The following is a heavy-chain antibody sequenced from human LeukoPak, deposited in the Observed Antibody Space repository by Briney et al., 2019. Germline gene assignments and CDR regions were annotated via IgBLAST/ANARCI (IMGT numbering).Heavy chain of an antibody. CDR1: GYSFPSYW. Sequence: GESLKISCKGSGYSFPSYWIGLVRQMPGKALEWMGIIYPGDSDIRYSPSFQGQVTISADKSISTAYLQWSSLKASDTAMYYCARFTMGKNFDYWGQGTLVTVSS. J-gene: IGHJ4*02. D-gene: IGHD7-27*01. CDR3: ARFTMGKNFDY. CDR2: IYPGDSDI. V-gene: IGHV5-51*01.